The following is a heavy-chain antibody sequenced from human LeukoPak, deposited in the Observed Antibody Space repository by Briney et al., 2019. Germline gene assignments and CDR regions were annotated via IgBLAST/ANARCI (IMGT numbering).Heavy chain of an antibody. CDR2: ISYDGSNK. CDR1: GFTFNTYA. J-gene: IGHJ4*02. V-gene: IGHV3-30-3*01. D-gene: IGHD3-3*01. Sequence: GGSLRLSCVASGFTFNTYAIHWVRQAPGKGLEWVAAISYDGSNKYYEDSVKGRFTISRDNSKNTLYLQMNSLRAEDTAVYYCAREEWYYFDYWGQGTLVTVSS. CDR3: AREEWYYFDY.